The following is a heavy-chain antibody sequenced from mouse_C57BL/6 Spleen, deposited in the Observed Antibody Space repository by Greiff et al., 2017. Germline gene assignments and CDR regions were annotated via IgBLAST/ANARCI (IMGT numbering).Heavy chain of an antibody. D-gene: IGHD5-1*01. V-gene: IGHV1-69*01. CDR2: IDPSDSYT. CDR3: ARTDLSYYAMDY. CDR1: GYTFTSYW. J-gene: IGHJ4*01. Sequence: QVQLQQPGAELVMPGASVKLSCKASGYTFTSYWMHWVKQRPGQGLAWIGEIDPSDSYTNYNQKFKGKSTLTVDKSSSTAYMQLSSLTSEDSAVYYCARTDLSYYAMDYWCQGTSVTVSS.